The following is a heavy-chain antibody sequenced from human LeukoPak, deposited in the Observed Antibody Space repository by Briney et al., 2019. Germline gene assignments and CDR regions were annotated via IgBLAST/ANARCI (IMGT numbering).Heavy chain of an antibody. Sequence: ASVKVSCKASGYTFTSYGISWVRQAPGQGLEWMGWISAYNGNTNYAQKFRGRVTVTRDTSISTAYMELSRLRSDDTAVYYCARGTFRYFDGFDYWGQGTLVTVSS. D-gene: IGHD3-9*01. V-gene: IGHV1-18*01. CDR1: GYTFTSYG. J-gene: IGHJ4*02. CDR2: ISAYNGNT. CDR3: ARGTFRYFDGFDY.